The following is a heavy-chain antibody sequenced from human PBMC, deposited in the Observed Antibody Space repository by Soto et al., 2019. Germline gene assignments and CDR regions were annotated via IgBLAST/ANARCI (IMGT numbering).Heavy chain of an antibody. CDR3: ATHSSSWYPLNFDY. CDR2: FDPEDGET. CDR1: GYTLTELS. Sequence: XSVKVSCKVSGYTLTELSMHWVRQAPGKGLERMGGFDPEDGETIYAQKFQGRVTMTEDTSTDTAYMELSSLRSEDTAVYYCATHSSSWYPLNFDYWGQGTLVTVSS. V-gene: IGHV1-24*01. J-gene: IGHJ4*02. D-gene: IGHD6-13*01.